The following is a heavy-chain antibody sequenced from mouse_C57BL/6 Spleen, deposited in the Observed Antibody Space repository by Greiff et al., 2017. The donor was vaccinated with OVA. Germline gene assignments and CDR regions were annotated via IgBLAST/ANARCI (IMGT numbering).Heavy chain of an antibody. CDR3: TTITGTFDY. CDR1: GFNIKDDY. J-gene: IGHJ2*01. V-gene: IGHV14-4*01. Sequence: EVQLQESGAELVRPGASVKLSCTASGFNIKDDYMHWVKQRPEQGLEWIGWIDPENGDTEYASKFQGKATITADTSSNTAYLPLSSLTSEDTAVYYCTTITGTFDYWGQGTTLTVSS. CDR2: IDPENGDT. D-gene: IGHD4-1*01.